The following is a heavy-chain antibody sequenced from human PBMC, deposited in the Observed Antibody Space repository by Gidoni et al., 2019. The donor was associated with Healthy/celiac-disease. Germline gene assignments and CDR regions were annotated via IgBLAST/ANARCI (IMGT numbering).Heavy chain of an antibody. V-gene: IGHV1-2*04. D-gene: IGHD6-19*01. Sequence: QVQLVQSGAEVKKTGASVKGYCKASGYTFTGYYMHWVRQAPGQGLEWMGWFNPNRGGTTYAQKFQGWVTMTRDTSISTAYMELSRLRSDDTAVYYCARSEGAVDPFDYWGQGTLVTVSS. CDR2: FNPNRGGT. CDR1: GYTFTGYY. CDR3: ARSEGAVDPFDY. J-gene: IGHJ4*02.